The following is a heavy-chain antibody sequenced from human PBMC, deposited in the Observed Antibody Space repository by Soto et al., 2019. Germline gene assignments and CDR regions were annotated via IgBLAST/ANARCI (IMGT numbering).Heavy chain of an antibody. Sequence: ETLSLTCSVSGDSISNSRFYCACIRQPQGAGLEWIGSIYHTGNAYYNPSLKSRVTIFVDTSKNQFSLKLTSVTAADTALYYCARDYFDSSDYTTNWFDPWGQGTLVTVSS. CDR2: IYHTGNA. CDR3: ARDYFDSSDYTTNWFDP. V-gene: IGHV4-39*01. D-gene: IGHD3-22*01. CDR1: GDSISNSRFY. J-gene: IGHJ5*02.